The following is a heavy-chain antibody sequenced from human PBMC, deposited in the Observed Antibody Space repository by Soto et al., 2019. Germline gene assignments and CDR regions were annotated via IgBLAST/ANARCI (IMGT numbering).Heavy chain of an antibody. CDR3: ARVQLAGGCGLDV. Sequence: QVRLVESGGGVVQPGGSLRLSCVASGFTFSSFGMHWVRQAPGKGLEWVAVISSDGRKEVYTDAVKGRFTMSRDKSKNIFYLEMNSLRVEDTATYHCARVQLAGGCGLDVWGQETTLTVSS. CDR1: GFTFSSFG. V-gene: IGHV3-30*06. CDR2: ISSDGRKE. D-gene: IGHD1-1*01. J-gene: IGHJ6*02.